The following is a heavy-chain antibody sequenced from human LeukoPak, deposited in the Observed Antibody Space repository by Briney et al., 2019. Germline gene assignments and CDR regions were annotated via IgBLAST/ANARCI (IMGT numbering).Heavy chain of an antibody. V-gene: IGHV3-23*01. CDR3: AKEASIAVAPIEDAFDI. CDR2: ISGSGGST. Sequence: SGGSLRLSCAASGFTFSSYAMSWVRQAPGKGLEWVSAISGSGGSTYYADSVKGRFTISRDNSKNTLYLQMNSLRAEDTAVYYCAKEASIAVAPIEDAFDIWGQGTMVTVSS. CDR1: GFTFSSYA. J-gene: IGHJ3*02. D-gene: IGHD6-19*01.